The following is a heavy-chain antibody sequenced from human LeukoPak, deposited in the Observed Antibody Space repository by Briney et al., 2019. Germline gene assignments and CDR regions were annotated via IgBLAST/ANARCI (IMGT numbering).Heavy chain of an antibody. CDR1: GYTFTSYD. Sequence: ASVKVSCKASGYTFTSYDISWVRQAPGQGREWMGWISAYNGNTNYAQKLQGRVTMTTDTSTSTAYMELRGLRSDDTAVYYCARLTDLYDYVWGSYRSRIGAFDIWGQGTMVTVSS. D-gene: IGHD3-16*02. CDR3: ARLTDLYDYVWGSYRSRIGAFDI. J-gene: IGHJ3*02. CDR2: ISAYNGNT. V-gene: IGHV1-18*01.